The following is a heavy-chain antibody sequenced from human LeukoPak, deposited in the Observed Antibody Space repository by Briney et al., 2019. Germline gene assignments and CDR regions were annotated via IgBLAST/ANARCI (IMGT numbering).Heavy chain of an antibody. J-gene: IGHJ6*03. D-gene: IGHD4-17*01. CDR3: ARLTYGDYFLYYYYYMDV. V-gene: IGHV1-18*01. Sequence: ASVKVSCKASGYTFTSYGISWVRQAPGQGLEWMGWISAYNGNTDYAQKLQGRVTMTTDTSTSTAYMELRSLRSDDTAVYYCARLTYGDYFLYYYYYMDVWGKGTTVTVSS. CDR1: GYTFTSYG. CDR2: ISAYNGNT.